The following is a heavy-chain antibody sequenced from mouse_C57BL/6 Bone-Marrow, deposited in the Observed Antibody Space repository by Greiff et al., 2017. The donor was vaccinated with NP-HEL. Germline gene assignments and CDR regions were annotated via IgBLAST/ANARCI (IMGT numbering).Heavy chain of an antibody. J-gene: IGHJ2*01. V-gene: IGHV1-52*01. CDR2: IDPSDSET. D-gene: IGHD3-2*02. Sequence: QVQLQQPGAELVRPGSSVKLSCKASGYTFTSYWMHWVKQRPIQGLEWIGNIDPSDSETHYNQKFKDKATLTVDKSSSTAYMQLSSLTSEDSAVDYCARKSQAAYYFDYWGQGTTLTVSS. CDR3: ARKSQAAYYFDY. CDR1: GYTFTSYW.